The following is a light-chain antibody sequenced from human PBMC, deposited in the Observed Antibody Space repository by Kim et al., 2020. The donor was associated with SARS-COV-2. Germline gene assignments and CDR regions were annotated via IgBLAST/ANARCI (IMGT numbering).Light chain of an antibody. CDR3: QQYDSSPIA. V-gene: IGKV3-20*01. CDR2: DTS. Sequence: EIVLTQSPGTLSLSPGERATLSCRASQSVRSSYLAWYPQKPGQAPRLLIYDTSSRATGIPDRFSGSGSGTDFTLAISRLEPEDFAVYYCQQYDSSPIAFGKGTRLEIK. CDR1: QSVRSSY. J-gene: IGKJ5*01.